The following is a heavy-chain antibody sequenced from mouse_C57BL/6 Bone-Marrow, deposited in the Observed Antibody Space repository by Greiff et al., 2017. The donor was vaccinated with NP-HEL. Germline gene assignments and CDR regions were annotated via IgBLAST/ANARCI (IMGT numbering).Heavy chain of an antibody. J-gene: IGHJ1*03. V-gene: IGHV3-6*01. Sequence: DVKLVESGPGLVKPSQSLSLTCSVTGYSITSGYYWNWIRQFPGNKLEWMGYISYDGSNNYNPSLKNRISITRDTSKNQFFLKLNSVTTEDTATYYCARANWDHWYFDVWGTGTTVTVSS. CDR1: GYSITSGYY. CDR3: ARANWDHWYFDV. D-gene: IGHD4-1*01. CDR2: ISYDGSN.